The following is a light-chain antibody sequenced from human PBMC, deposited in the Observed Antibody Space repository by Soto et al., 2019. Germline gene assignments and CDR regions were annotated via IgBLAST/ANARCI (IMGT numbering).Light chain of an antibody. CDR2: GAS. J-gene: IGKJ1*01. CDR1: QSIGSW. V-gene: IGKV1-5*01. CDR3: QQYNSYST. Sequence: DIQMTQSPSTLSASVGDRVTITCRASQSIGSWLAWYQQKPGKAPKLLIYGASSLESGVPSRFSGSGSGTEFTLTISSLQPDDFATYYCQQYNSYSTFGQGTKVDIK.